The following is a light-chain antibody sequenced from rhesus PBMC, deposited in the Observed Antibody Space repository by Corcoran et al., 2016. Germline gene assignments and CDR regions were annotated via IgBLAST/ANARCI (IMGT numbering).Light chain of an antibody. CDR1: QGISNW. CDR2: RAS. CDR3: QQHANSPLT. J-gene: IGKJ1*01. Sequence: DIQMTQSPSSLSASVGDRVTITCRTSQGISNWLAWYQQKPGKAPKLLIYRASNLQTGVPSRFSGSGSGTDFTLTISSLQTEDIATYFCQQHANSPLTFGQGTKVEIK. V-gene: IGKV1-69*01.